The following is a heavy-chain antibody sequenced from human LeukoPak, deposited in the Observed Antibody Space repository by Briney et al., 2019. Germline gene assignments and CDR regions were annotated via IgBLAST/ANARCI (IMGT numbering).Heavy chain of an antibody. CDR1: GYTFTSYG. CDR2: ISAYNGNT. CDR3: ARDCVWFGDPRDAFDI. Sequence: GASVKVSCKASGYTFTSYGISWVRQAPGQGLEWMGWISAYNGNTNYAQKLQGRVTMTTDTSTSTAYMELRSLRSDDTAVYYCARDCVWFGDPRDAFDIRGQGTMVTVSS. V-gene: IGHV1-18*01. D-gene: IGHD3-10*01. J-gene: IGHJ3*02.